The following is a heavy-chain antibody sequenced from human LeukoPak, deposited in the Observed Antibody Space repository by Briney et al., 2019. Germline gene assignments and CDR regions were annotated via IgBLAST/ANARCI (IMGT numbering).Heavy chain of an antibody. J-gene: IGHJ4*02. CDR2: INHRGTT. D-gene: IGHD1-26*01. V-gene: IGHV4-34*01. CDR3: ARSWAGMYYPFYYFDY. Sequence: SETLSLTCAVYGDSFSGYYWSWIRQPPGKGLEWIAEINHRGTTHYNPSLKSRVNISADTSKNQFSLHLDSVTAADTAVYYCARSWAGMYYPFYYFDYWGQGTLVSVS. CDR1: GDSFSGYY.